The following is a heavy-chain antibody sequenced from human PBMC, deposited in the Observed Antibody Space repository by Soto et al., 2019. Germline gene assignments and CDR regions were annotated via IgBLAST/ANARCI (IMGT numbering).Heavy chain of an antibody. D-gene: IGHD1-26*01. CDR3: ARGATRIVGGYFDY. V-gene: IGHV3-30-3*01. J-gene: IGHJ4*02. CDR1: GFTFSSYA. CDR2: ISYDGSHK. Sequence: QVQLVESGGGVVQPGRSLRLSCAASGFTFSSYAMHWVRQAPGKGLEWVAVISYDGSHKYYADSVKGRFTISRDNSEITLYLQMNSLRAEDTAVYYCARGATRIVGGYFDYWGQGTLVTVSS.